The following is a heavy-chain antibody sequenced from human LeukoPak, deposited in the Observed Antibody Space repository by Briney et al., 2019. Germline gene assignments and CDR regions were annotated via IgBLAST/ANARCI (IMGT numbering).Heavy chain of an antibody. Sequence: GGSLRLSCPASGFTFSSYGMHWVRQAAGKGLEGVAFIRYDGSNKYYADSVKGRFTISRDNSKNTLYLQMNSLRAEDTAVYYCAKDLSPPRPYSSPEDFDYWGQGTLVTVSS. D-gene: IGHD6-13*01. J-gene: IGHJ4*02. CDR1: GFTFSSYG. CDR3: AKDLSPPRPYSSPEDFDY. V-gene: IGHV3-30*02. CDR2: IRYDGSNK.